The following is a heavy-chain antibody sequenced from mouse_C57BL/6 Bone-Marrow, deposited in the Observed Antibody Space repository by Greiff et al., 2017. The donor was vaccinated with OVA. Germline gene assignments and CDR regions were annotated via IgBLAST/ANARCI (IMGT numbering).Heavy chain of an antibody. CDR2: ISPRSGDP. CDR3: ARSLWYLYYFDY. CDR1: GYTFTNYG. D-gene: IGHD2-1*01. J-gene: IGHJ2*01. V-gene: IGHV1-81*01. Sequence: VQLQQSGAELARPGASVKLSCKASGYTFTNYGISWVKQRTGQGLEWIGEISPRSGDPYYNEKFKGKATLTADKSSSTAYMELRSLPSYDAEVYFCARSLWYLYYFDYWGQGTTLTVSS.